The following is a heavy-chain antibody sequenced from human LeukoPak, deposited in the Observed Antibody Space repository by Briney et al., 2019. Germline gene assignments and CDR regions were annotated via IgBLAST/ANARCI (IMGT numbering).Heavy chain of an antibody. J-gene: IGHJ6*02. CDR2: IYDSGST. D-gene: IGHD5-12*01. Sequence: SETLSLTCTVSGGAISGYYWSWIRQPPGKGLEWIGYIYDSGSTNYNPSLKSRVTISVDTSKNQFSLKLSSVTAADTAVYFCARGGSGYDSFYYYGMDVWGQGTTVTVSS. CDR3: ARGGSGYDSFYYYGMDV. V-gene: IGHV4-59*01. CDR1: GGAISGYY.